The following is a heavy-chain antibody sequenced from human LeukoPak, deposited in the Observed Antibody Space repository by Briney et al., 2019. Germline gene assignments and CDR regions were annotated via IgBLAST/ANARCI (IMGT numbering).Heavy chain of an antibody. CDR3: AKASSNYFYYFEY. CDR2: ISYDATNK. J-gene: IGHJ4*02. CDR1: GFTFSSSD. V-gene: IGHV3-30*18. D-gene: IGHD2/OR15-2a*01. Sequence: PGTSLTLSCVASGFTFSSSDMHWVRQAPGKGLEWVAVISYDATNKYYADSVKGRFTLSRDNSKNTLYLQTNTLRDEDTAVYYCAKASSNYFYYFEYWGQGTLVTVSS.